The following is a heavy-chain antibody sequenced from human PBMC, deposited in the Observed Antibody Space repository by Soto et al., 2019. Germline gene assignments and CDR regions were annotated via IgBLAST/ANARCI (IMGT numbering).Heavy chain of an antibody. CDR3: ATLEQWLPKDGY. D-gene: IGHD6-19*01. CDR1: GFTFSSYA. J-gene: IGHJ4*02. Sequence: GGSLRLSCAASGFTFSSYAMHWVRQAPGKGLEWVAVISYDGSEKYYVDSVRGRFTISRDNAKNSLYLQMNSLRGEDTAVYYCATLEQWLPKDGYWGQGTLVTVSS. CDR2: ISYDGSEK. V-gene: IGHV3-30*04.